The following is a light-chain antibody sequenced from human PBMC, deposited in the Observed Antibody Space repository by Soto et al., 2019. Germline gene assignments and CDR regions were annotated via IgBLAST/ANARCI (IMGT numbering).Light chain of an antibody. V-gene: IGLV1-40*01. Sequence: QSVLTQPPSVSGAPGQRVTISCTGSSSNIGAGYDVHWYQQLPGTAPKLLIYGNTNRPSGVPDRFSGSKSGTSASLAITGRQADDDADHYCQYYDGGLSGSKEFGSGTKVSV. CDR3: QYYDGGLSGSKE. CDR2: GNT. J-gene: IGLJ1*01. CDR1: SSNIGAGYD.